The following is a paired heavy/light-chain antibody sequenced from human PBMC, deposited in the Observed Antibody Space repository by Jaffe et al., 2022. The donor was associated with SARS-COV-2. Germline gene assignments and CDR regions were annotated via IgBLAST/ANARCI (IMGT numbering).Light chain of an antibody. CDR3: QSYDSSLSGWV. Sequence: QSVLTQPPSVSGAPGQSVTISCTGSSSNIGGTFDVHWYRQLPGTAPKLLMYANSNRPSGVPDRFSGSKSGTSASLAITGLQAEDEADYYCQSYDSSLSGWVFGGGTKLTVL. V-gene: IGLV1-40*01. J-gene: IGLJ3*02. CDR1: SSNIGGTFD. CDR2: ANS.
Heavy chain of an antibody. CDR2: ISYSGST. Sequence: QVQLQESGPGLVKASETLSLTCTVSGASISSYYWSYIRQPPGKGLEWIGYISYSGSTNYNPSLKSRVTISVDTSKNQLSLNLRSVTAADTAVYYCARHVVQWEISWFDPWGQGTLVTVSS. CDR3: ARHVVQWEISWFDP. J-gene: IGHJ5*02. CDR1: GASISSYY. D-gene: IGHD1-26*01. V-gene: IGHV4-59*08.